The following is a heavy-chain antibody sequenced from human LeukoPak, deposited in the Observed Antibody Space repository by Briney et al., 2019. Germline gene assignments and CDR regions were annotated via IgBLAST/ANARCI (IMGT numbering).Heavy chain of an antibody. D-gene: IGHD3-3*01. V-gene: IGHV4-30-2*01. CDR2: IYHSGST. J-gene: IGHJ4*02. Sequence: KSSETLSLTCTVSGGSISSGGYYWSWIRQPPGKGLEWIGYIYHSGSTYYNPSLKSRVTISVDRSKNQFSLKLSSVTAADTAVYYCARGDENLYDFWSGYYSYWGQGTLVTVSS. CDR1: GGSISSGGYY. CDR3: ARGDENLYDFWSGYYSY.